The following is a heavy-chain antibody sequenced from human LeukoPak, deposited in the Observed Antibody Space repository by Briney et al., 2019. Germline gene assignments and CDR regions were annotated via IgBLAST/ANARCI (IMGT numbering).Heavy chain of an antibody. J-gene: IGHJ3*02. Sequence: GSLRLSCAASGFTFTTYWMHWVRQAPGKGLVWVSRINTDGSSASYADSVKGRFTISRDTAKNTLYLQMNSLRAEDTAVYYCARGDYAFDIWGQGTMVTVSS. V-gene: IGHV3-74*01. CDR1: GFTFTTYW. CDR2: INTDGSSA. CDR3: ARGDYAFDI. D-gene: IGHD2-21*01.